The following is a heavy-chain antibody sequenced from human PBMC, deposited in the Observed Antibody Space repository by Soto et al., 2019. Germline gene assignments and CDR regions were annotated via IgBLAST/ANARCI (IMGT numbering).Heavy chain of an antibody. D-gene: IGHD3-10*01. Sequence: EVQLLESGGGLVQPGGSLRLSCAASGIPFSSFAMGWVRQAPGKGLEWVSTINPGGDNTYYADSVKGRFTISRDNSRNTLYLQMSGLGDEDPAVYYCANRGRFYFDHWGQGTLVTVSS. V-gene: IGHV3-23*01. CDR3: ANRGRFYFDH. J-gene: IGHJ4*02. CDR1: GIPFSSFA. CDR2: INPGGDNT.